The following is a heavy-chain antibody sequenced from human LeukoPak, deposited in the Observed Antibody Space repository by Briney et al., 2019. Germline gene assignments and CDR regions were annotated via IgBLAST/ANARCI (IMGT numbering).Heavy chain of an antibody. CDR3: AKHRFLEWLSWFDP. D-gene: IGHD3-3*01. Sequence: GGSLRLSCAASGFTFSDYYMSWVRQAPGKGLEWVSAISGSGGSTYYADSVKGRFTISRDNSKNTLYLQMNSLRAEDTAVYYCAKHRFLEWLSWFDPWGQGTLVTVSS. CDR2: ISGSGGST. V-gene: IGHV3-23*01. J-gene: IGHJ5*02. CDR1: GFTFSDYY.